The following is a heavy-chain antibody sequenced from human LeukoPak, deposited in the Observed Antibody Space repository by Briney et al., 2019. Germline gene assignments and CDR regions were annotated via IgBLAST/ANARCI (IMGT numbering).Heavy chain of an antibody. D-gene: IGHD2-15*01. Sequence: SETLSLTCTVSGGSISSYYWSWIRQPPGKGLEWIGYIYYSGSTNYNPSLKSRVTISVDTSKNQFSLKLSSVTAADTAVYYCAREICSGGSCYLLDYWGQGTLVTVSS. J-gene: IGHJ4*02. CDR3: AREICSGGSCYLLDY. CDR1: GGSISSYY. CDR2: IYYSGST. V-gene: IGHV4-59*01.